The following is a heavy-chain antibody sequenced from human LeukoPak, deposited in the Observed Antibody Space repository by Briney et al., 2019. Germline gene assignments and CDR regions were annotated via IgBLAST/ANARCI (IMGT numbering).Heavy chain of an antibody. CDR3: AREGVYGDYPFDY. CDR1: GGTFSSYA. D-gene: IGHD4-17*01. V-gene: IGHV1-69*04. CDR2: IIPILGIA. Sequence: ASVKVSCKASGGTFSSYAISWVRQAPGQGLEWMGRIIPILGIANYAQKFQGRVTITADKSTSTAYMELSSLRSEDTAVYYCAREGVYGDYPFDYWGQGTLVTVSS. J-gene: IGHJ4*02.